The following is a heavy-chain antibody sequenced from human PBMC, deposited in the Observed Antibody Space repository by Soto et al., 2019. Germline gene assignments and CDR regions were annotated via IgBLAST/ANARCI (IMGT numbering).Heavy chain of an antibody. CDR2: IGGSGGTT. V-gene: IGHV3-23*01. CDR3: AKDSLGDYYYYGLDV. Sequence: EVQLLESGGGLVQPGGSLRLSCAASGFTFSRFAMNWVRQAPGKGLEWVSGIGGSGGTTYYADSVKGRFTISRDNSKNTLSLQMNSLRAEDTAVYYCAKDSLGDYYYYGLDVWVQGTTVTVSS. CDR1: GFTFSRFA. J-gene: IGHJ6*01. D-gene: IGHD2-15*01.